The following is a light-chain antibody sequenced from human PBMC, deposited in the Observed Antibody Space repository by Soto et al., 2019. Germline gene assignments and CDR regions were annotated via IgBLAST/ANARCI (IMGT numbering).Light chain of an antibody. CDR2: ASS. CDR3: QKYNSGPFT. V-gene: IGKV1-27*01. Sequence: DIQMTQSPSSLSAPVRDRVTMTCRASQGISNYLAWYQQKPGKVPKLLVYASSTLQSGDPSRFSGSGSGTAFTLTISGLQPEDVASYYCQKYNSGPFTFGPGTKVDV. J-gene: IGKJ3*01. CDR1: QGISNY.